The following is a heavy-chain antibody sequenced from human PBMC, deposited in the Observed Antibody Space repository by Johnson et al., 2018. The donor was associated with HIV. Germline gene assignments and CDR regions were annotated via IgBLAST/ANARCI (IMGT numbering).Heavy chain of an antibody. J-gene: IGHJ3*02. CDR2: ISDSGST. CDR1: GFTFASSA. V-gene: IGHV3-23*04. CDR3: AKDLLTLDAFDI. Sequence: VQLVESGGGLEQPGGSLRLSCAASGFTFASSAMSWVRQAPGKGLEWVSAISDSGSTYYAASVKGRFTISRDNSKNTLYLQMNSLRAEDTAVYYCAKDLLTLDAFDIWGQGTMVTVSS.